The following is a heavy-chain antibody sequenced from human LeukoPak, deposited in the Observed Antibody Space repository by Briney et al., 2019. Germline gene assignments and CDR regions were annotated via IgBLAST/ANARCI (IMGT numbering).Heavy chain of an antibody. CDR1: GFTFNNYA. Sequence: PGGSLRLSCAASGFTFNNYAMSWVRQAPGKGLEWVSPIGGTGAGTKHADSVKGRFTISRDNSKNTMYLQMNSLRAEDTAVYYCAKDPGAYYYDSSAYYFDSWGQGTLVTVSS. CDR3: AKDPGAYYYDSSAYYFDS. CDR2: IGGTGAGT. J-gene: IGHJ4*02. V-gene: IGHV3-23*01. D-gene: IGHD3-22*01.